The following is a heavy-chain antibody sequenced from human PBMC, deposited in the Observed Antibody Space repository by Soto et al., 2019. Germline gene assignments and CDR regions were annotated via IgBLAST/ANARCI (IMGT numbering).Heavy chain of an antibody. V-gene: IGHV3-15*01. CDR3: TTADPTWLGPVYFDY. Sequence: GRTLRRPCAAGACTVSNACKSSFHRDRGNLLEWVGRIKSKTDGGTTDYAAPVKGRFTISRDDSKNTLYLQMNGLKTEATAVYSCTTADPTWLGPVYFDYWGQGPMVTVYS. CDR2: IKSKTDGGTT. J-gene: IGHJ4*02. D-gene: IGHD6-19*01. CDR1: ACTVSNAC.